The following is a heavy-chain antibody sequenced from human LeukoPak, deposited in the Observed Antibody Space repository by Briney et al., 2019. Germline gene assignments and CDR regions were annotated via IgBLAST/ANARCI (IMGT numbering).Heavy chain of an antibody. D-gene: IGHD1-26*01. V-gene: IGHV4-59*01. Sequence: SETLSLTCTVSGGSIGSFYWSWIRQPPGKGLEWIGYIYYSGSTNYNPSLQSRVTISVDTSKNQFSLKLSSVTAADSAVYYCARRVGGTTFFDHWGQGTLVTVSS. CDR3: ARRVGGTTFFDH. J-gene: IGHJ4*02. CDR1: GGSIGSFY. CDR2: IYYSGST.